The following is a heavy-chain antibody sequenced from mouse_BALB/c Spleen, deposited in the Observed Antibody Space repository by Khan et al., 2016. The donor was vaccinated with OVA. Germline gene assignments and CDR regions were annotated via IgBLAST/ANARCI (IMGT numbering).Heavy chain of an antibody. CDR1: GYTFTYYV. V-gene: IGHV1-81*01. D-gene: IGHD2-3*01. J-gene: IGHJ2*01. CDR3: ARGDGYYVYFDY. CDR2: IYPGSDNA. Sequence: VQLQQSGPELVKPGASVKMSCKASGYTFTYYVITWVKQRTGQGLEWIGEIYPGSDNAYYNERFKGKATLTADNSSNTTHMQRSSLTSEYSAVYFCARGDGYYVYFDYWGQGTTLTVSS.